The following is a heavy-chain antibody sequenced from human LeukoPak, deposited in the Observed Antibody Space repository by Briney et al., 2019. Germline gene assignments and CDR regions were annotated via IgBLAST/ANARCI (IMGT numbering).Heavy chain of an antibody. CDR2: INPSGGST. V-gene: IGHV1-46*01. CDR3: ARAGGGEDSGSYDY. Sequence: ASVKVSCKASGYTFTNYYIHWVRQAPGQGLEWMGIINPSGGSTSYAQKFQGRVTMTRDMSTSTVYMELSSLRSEDTAVYYCARAGGGEDSGSYDYWGQGTLVTVSS. CDR1: GYTFTNYY. D-gene: IGHD1-26*01. J-gene: IGHJ4*02.